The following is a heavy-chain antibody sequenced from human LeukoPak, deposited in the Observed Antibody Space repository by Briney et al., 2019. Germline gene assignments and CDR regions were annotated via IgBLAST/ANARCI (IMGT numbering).Heavy chain of an antibody. CDR1: GYTFTGYY. CDR2: INPNSGGT. J-gene: IGHJ4*02. D-gene: IGHD3-9*01. Sequence: ASVKVSCKASGYTFTGYYIHWVRQAPGQGLEWMGWINPNSGGTNYAQKFQGRVTMTRDTSISTAYMELSRLRSDDTAVYYCATYPGDYDILTGYSRYWGQGTLVTVSS. V-gene: IGHV1-2*02. CDR3: ATYPGDYDILTGYSRY.